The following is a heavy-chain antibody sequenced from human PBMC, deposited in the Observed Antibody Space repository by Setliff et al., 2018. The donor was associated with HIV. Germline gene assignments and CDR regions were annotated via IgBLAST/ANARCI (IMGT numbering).Heavy chain of an antibody. Sequence: QPGGSLRLSCAASGFSFRTYAMSWVRQAPGKGLEWVSYISGTSGTMYYADSVKGRFTIARDNARNSLYLEMNSLRAEDTAVYYCARSRSTRDAFDPWGQGTMVTVSS. D-gene: IGHD2-2*01. J-gene: IGHJ3*01. CDR2: ISGTSGTM. CDR3: ARSRSTRDAFDP. V-gene: IGHV3-48*04. CDR1: GFSFRTYA.